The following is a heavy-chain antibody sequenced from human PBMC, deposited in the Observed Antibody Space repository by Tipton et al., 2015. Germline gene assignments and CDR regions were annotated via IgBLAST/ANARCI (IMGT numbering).Heavy chain of an antibody. J-gene: IGHJ4*02. CDR2: IFHSGNT. CDR3: ARHGAGTTIIDY. D-gene: IGHD1-1*01. V-gene: IGHV4-38-2*01. Sequence: TLSLTCDVSGYSISSGYYWGWIRQPPGKGLEWIGSIFHSGNTYYNPSLKSRVTMSRDTSKNQFSLRLNSVTAADTAVYYCARHGAGTTIIDYWGQGSLVTVSS. CDR1: GYSISSGYY.